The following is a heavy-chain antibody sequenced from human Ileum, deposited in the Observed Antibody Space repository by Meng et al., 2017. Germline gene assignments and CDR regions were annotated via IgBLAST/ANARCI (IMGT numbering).Heavy chain of an antibody. CDR1: GFTFDDYT. CDR2: ISWDGGST. V-gene: IGHV3-43*01. Sequence: GGSLRLSCAASGFTFDDYTMHWVRQVPGKGLEWVSLISWDGGSTFYADPVKGRFTISRDNSKNSLYLQMNSLRAEDTALYYCAKDGYFFGSGSYCDYWGQGTLVTVSS. D-gene: IGHD3-10*01. J-gene: IGHJ4*02. CDR3: AKDGYFFGSGSYCDY.